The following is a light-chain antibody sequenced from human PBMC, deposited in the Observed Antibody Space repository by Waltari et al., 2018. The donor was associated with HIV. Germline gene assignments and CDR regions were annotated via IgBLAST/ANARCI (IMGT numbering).Light chain of an antibody. Sequence: QSALTQPASVSGSPGQSITISCTGTSSDVGGYNYVSWYQQHPSKAPKLMIYDVSNRPSGVSNRVSGSKSGNTASLTISGLRAEDEADYYCSSYTSSIVVFGGGTKLTVL. CDR1: SSDVGGYNY. J-gene: IGLJ2*01. CDR3: SSYTSSIVV. CDR2: DVS. V-gene: IGLV2-14*01.